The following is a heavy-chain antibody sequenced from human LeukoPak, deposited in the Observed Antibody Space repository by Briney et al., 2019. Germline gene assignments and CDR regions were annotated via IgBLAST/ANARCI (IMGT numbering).Heavy chain of an antibody. J-gene: IGHJ4*02. D-gene: IGHD5-12*01. Sequence: PSETLSLTCTVSGGSISSYCWSWLRQPAGKGLEWIGRVYPSGSTNYNPSLKSRVTISIDKSKNQFSLKLTSVTAADTAVYYCARDRSGYSEYYFDYWGQGTLVTVSS. V-gene: IGHV4-4*07. CDR3: ARDRSGYSEYYFDY. CDR1: GGSISSYC. CDR2: VYPSGST.